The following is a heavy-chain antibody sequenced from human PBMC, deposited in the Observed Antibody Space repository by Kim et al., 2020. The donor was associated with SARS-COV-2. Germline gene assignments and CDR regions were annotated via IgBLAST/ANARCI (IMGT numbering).Heavy chain of an antibody. CDR1: GDSVSNVSYY. CDR3: ARDVRGVGSKDVFDI. D-gene: IGHD3-16*01. V-gene: IGHV4-61*01. Sequence: SETLSLTCIVSGDSVSNVSYYWSWLRQPPGKGLEWIGYIYYSGSTNYNPSLKSRVTISLDMSKNQFSLKLSSVTAADTAVYYCARDVRGVGSKDVFDIWGQGTMVTVSS. J-gene: IGHJ3*02. CDR2: IYYSGST.